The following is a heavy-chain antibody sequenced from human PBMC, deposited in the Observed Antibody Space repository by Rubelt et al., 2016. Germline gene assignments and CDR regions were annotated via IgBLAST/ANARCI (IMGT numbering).Heavy chain of an antibody. CDR2: ISAYNGNT. CDR3: ATDVIVGATGVRDY. D-gene: IGHD1-26*01. J-gene: IGHJ4*02. V-gene: IGHV1-18*01. CDR1: GYTFTSYG. Sequence: QVQLVQSGAEVKKPGASVKVSCKASGYTFTSYGISWVRQAPGQGLEWMGWISAYNGNTNYAQKLQGRVTMTEDKSTDTAYMELSSLRSEDTGVYYCATDVIVGATGVRDYWGQGTLVTVSS.